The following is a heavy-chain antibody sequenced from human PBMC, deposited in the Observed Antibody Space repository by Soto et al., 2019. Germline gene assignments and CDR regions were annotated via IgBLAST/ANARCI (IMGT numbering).Heavy chain of an antibody. CDR3: ARAQWLVYGMDV. CDR2: INHSGST. J-gene: IGHJ6*02. D-gene: IGHD6-19*01. Sequence: SETLSLTCAVYGGSFSGYHWSRIRQPPGKGLEWIGEINHSGSTSYNPSLKSRVTISVDTAKNQFSLKLSSVTAADTAVYYCARAQWLVYGMDVWGQGGTVTVS. CDR1: GGSFSGYH. V-gene: IGHV4-34*01.